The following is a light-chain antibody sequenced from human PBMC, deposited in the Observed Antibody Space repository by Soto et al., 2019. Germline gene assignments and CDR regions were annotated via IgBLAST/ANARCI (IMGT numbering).Light chain of an antibody. Sequence: EIKMTQSPGTLSVSPGERATLSCRASQSVSSNLAWYQQIPGQAPRLLIYGGSTRATGVPARFSGSGSGTDFTLTISSLQSEDFAVYYCQQFNNWPLYTFGQGTKVDIK. V-gene: IGKV3-15*01. J-gene: IGKJ2*01. CDR1: QSVSSN. CDR3: QQFNNWPLYT. CDR2: GGS.